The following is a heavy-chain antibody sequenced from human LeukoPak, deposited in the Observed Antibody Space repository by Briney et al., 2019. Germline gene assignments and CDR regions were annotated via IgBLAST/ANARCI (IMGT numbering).Heavy chain of an antibody. Sequence: PSETLSLTCTVSGGSISSGGYYWSWIRQHPGKGLEWIGYIYYSGSTYYNPSLKSRLTISVDTSKNQFSLKLSSVTAAGTAVYYCAREVLNGDFYLNWFDPWGQGTLVTVSS. J-gene: IGHJ5*02. CDR2: IYYSGST. CDR3: AREVLNGDFYLNWFDP. V-gene: IGHV4-31*03. D-gene: IGHD4-17*01. CDR1: GGSISSGGYY.